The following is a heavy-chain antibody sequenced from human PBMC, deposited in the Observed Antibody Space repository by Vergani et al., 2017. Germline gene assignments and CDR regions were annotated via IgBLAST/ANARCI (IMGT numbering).Heavy chain of an antibody. D-gene: IGHD3-3*01. CDR1: GYSFTSYW. CDR3: ERQGCDFWSGYEYYYYGMDV. Sequence: EVQLVQSGAEVKKPGESLRISCKGSGYSFTSYWISWVRQMPGKGLEWMGRIDPSDSYTNYSPSFQGHVTISADKSISTAYLQWSSLKASDTAMYYCERQGCDFWSGYEYYYYGMDVWGQGTTVTVSS. J-gene: IGHJ6*02. CDR2: IDPSDSYT. V-gene: IGHV5-10-1*03.